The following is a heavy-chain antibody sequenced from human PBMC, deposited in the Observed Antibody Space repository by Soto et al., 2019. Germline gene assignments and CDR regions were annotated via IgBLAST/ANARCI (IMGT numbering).Heavy chain of an antibody. CDR2: IIPAFGTP. D-gene: IGHD3-10*01. Sequence: QVQLAQSGAEVKKRGSSVKVSCRVSGDTFNNYAISWVRQAPGEGLEWRGGIIPAFGTPKYAQRFQDRVTISADVYAATAYMELTSLRSDDTAVYYCARDTREITRVRGVIPYYIYHMDVWGPGTTVAVSS. J-gene: IGHJ6*02. CDR3: ARDTREITRVRGVIPYYIYHMDV. V-gene: IGHV1-69*01. CDR1: GDTFNNYA.